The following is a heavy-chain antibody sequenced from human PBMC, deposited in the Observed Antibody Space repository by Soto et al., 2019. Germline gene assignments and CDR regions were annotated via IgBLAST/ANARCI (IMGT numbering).Heavy chain of an antibody. Sequence: QVQLVPSGAEEKKPGASVTVSCKASGYTFTSYAMHWVRQAPGQRLELMGWINAGNGDTKYSQKFQGRVTITRDTSASTAYMELSSLRSEDTAVYYCARPSGYCISTSCYTDLDVWGQGTTVTVSS. CDR2: INAGNGDT. CDR3: ARPSGYCISTSCYTDLDV. CDR1: GYTFTSYA. V-gene: IGHV1-3*05. J-gene: IGHJ6*02. D-gene: IGHD2-2*02.